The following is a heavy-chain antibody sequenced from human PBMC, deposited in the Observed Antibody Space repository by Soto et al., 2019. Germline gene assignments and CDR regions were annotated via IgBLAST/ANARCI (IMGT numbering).Heavy chain of an antibody. CDR3: VRGYTGYGNFDY. CDR1: GLTCSISW. Sequence: PGRSLKLSCEDSGLTCSISWMHWVRQAPGKGLVWVSRISIGGSETYYADSVKGRFTISRDNARNTLYLQMDSLRAKDTAVYFCVRGYTGYGNFDYWGQGTGVTVAS. CDR2: ISIGGSET. D-gene: IGHD5-12*01. J-gene: IGHJ4*02. V-gene: IGHV3-74*01.